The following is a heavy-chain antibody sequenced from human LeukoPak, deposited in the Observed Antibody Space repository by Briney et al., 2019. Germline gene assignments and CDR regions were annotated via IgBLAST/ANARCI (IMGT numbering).Heavy chain of an antibody. D-gene: IGHD6-13*01. J-gene: IGHJ1*01. CDR3: ARDGLGSSSWYVRPTEYFQH. CDR2: ISRDSKTI. CDR1: GFIFSDYS. V-gene: IGHV3-48*01. Sequence: GGSLRLSCTVSGFIFSDYSMNWVRQAPGQGLEWVSYISRDSKTIYYADSVKGRFTISRDNSKNTLYLQMNSLRAEDTAVYYCARDGLGSSSWYVRPTEYFQHWGQGTLVTVSS.